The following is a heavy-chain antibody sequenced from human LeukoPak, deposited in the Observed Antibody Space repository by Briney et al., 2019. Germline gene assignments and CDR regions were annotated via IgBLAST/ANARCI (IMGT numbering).Heavy chain of an antibody. CDR3: ARDLNVAVAGPIFDS. D-gene: IGHD6-19*01. J-gene: IGHJ4*02. CDR1: GGSISRYY. V-gene: IGHV4-4*07. Sequence: SETLSLTCIITGGSISRYYWSWLRQPAGKGLEGIGRIYTTGSTNYNPSLKSRVTMSADTSKNQFSLKLSSVTAADTAVYYCARDLNVAVAGPIFDSWGQGTLVTVSS. CDR2: IYTTGST.